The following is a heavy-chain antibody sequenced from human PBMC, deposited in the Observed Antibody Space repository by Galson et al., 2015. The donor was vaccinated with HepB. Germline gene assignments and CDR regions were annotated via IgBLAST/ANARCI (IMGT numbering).Heavy chain of an antibody. CDR1: GFTFDDYA. CDR2: ISWNSGSI. V-gene: IGHV3-9*01. CDR3: AKAGGSGKGYYYYMDV. J-gene: IGHJ6*03. Sequence: SLRLSCAASGFTFDDYAMHWVRQAPGKGLEWVSGISWNSGSIGYADSVKGRFTISRDNAKNSLYLQMNSLRAEDTALYYCAKAGGSGKGYYYYMDVWGKGTTVTVSS. D-gene: IGHD3-10*01.